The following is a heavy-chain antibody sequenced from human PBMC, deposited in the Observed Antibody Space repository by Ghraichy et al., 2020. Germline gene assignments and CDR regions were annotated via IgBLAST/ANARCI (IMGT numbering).Heavy chain of an antibody. CDR2: ISSSSSYI. V-gene: IGHV3-21*01. CDR3: ARAAVTSLNWFDP. J-gene: IGHJ5*02. D-gene: IGHD4-17*01. Sequence: SLRLSCAASGFTFSSYSMNWVRQAPGKGLEWVSSISSSSSYIYYADSVKGRFTISRDNAKNSLYLQMNSLRAEDTAVYYCARAAVTSLNWFDPWGQGTLVTVSS. CDR1: GFTFSSYS.